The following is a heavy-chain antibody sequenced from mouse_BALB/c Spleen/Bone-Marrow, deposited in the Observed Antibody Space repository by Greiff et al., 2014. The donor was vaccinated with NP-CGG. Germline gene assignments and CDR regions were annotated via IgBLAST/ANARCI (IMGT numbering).Heavy chain of an antibody. CDR2: IAPANGNT. D-gene: IGHD1-3*01. V-gene: IGHV14-3*02. Sequence: EVQLVESGAELVKPGASVKLSCTASGFKIKDAYMHWVKQRPAQGLEWIGRIAPANGNTEYDPKFLDKATITADTSSNTAYLQLSSLTSEDTAVYYCARSPGEVNYWGQGTLVTVSA. CDR3: ARSPGEVNY. J-gene: IGHJ3*01. CDR1: GFKIKDAY.